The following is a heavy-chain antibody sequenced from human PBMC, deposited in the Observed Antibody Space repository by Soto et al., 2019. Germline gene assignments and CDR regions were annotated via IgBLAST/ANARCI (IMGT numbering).Heavy chain of an antibody. CDR1: GGSISSGDYY. CDR3: ARAGYSHGGNWFDP. J-gene: IGHJ5*02. CDR2: IYYSGST. D-gene: IGHD5-18*01. Sequence: SETLSLTCTVSGGSISSGDYYWSWIRQHPGKGLEWIGYIYYSGSTYYNPSLKSRVTISVDTSKNQFSLKLSSVTAADTAVYYCARAGYSHGGNWFDPWGQGTLVTVSS. V-gene: IGHV4-31*03.